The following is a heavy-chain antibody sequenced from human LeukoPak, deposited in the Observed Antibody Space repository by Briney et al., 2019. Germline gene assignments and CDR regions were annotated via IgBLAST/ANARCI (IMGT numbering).Heavy chain of an antibody. CDR1: GYTFTSYG. Sequence: GASVKVSCKASGYTFTSYGISWVRQAPGQGLEWMGWISAYNGNTNYAQKLQGRVTMTTDTSTSTAYMELRSLRSDDTAVYYCARDTGAYCGGDCYGSLSFDYWGQGTLVTVSS. CDR3: ARDTGAYCGGDCYGSLSFDY. V-gene: IGHV1-18*01. D-gene: IGHD2-21*02. J-gene: IGHJ4*02. CDR2: ISAYNGNT.